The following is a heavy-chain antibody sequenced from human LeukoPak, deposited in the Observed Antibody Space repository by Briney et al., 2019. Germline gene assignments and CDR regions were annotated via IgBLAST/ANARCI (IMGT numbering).Heavy chain of an antibody. V-gene: IGHV4-59*01. CDR1: GGSISSYY. Sequence: PSETLSLTCTVSGGSISSYYWSWIRQPPGKGLEWIGYIYYSGSTNYNPSLKSRVTISVDTSKNQFSLKLSSVTAADTAVYYCARYGGWGLYGMDVWGQGTTVTVSS. CDR2: IYYSGST. CDR3: ARYGGWGLYGMDV. J-gene: IGHJ6*02. D-gene: IGHD7-27*01.